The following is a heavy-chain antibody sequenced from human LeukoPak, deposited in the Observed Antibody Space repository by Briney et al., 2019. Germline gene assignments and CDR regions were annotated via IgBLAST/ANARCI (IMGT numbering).Heavy chain of an antibody. CDR2: IHTGGTT. D-gene: IGHD3-10*01. CDR3: ARVWFGYFFQ. CDR1: GFDVSFNY. Sequence: GGSLRLSCAASGFDVSFNYVGWVRQAPGKGLEWASVIHTGGTTHYADSVEGRFTISKDTSNNTVYLQMNNVRAEDTANYYCARVWFGYFFQWGQGALVTVSS. V-gene: IGHV3-53*01. J-gene: IGHJ4*02.